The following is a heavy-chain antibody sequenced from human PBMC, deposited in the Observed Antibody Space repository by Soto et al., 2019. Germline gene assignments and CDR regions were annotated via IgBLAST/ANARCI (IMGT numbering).Heavy chain of an antibody. D-gene: IGHD4-4*01. V-gene: IGHV2-70*01. CDR2: IDWDDDK. J-gene: IGHJ6*02. CDR1: GFSLSTSGVG. CDR3: ARTTTSAYRLYYYYYYGMDV. Sequence: SGPTLVNPTQTLRLTCTFSGFSLSTSGVGVGWIRQPPGKALEWLALIDWDDDKYYSTSLKTRLTISKDTSKNQVVLTMTNMDPVDTATYYCARTTTSAYRLYYYYYYGMDVWGQGTTVTVSS.